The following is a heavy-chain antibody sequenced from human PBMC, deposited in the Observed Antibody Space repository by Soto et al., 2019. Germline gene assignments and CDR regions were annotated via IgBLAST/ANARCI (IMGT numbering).Heavy chain of an antibody. V-gene: IGHV4-59*01. D-gene: IGHD1-1*01. CDR2: IYYSGST. Sequence: SETLSLTCTVSGGSISSYYWSRIRQPPGKGLEWIGYIYYSGSTNYNPSLKSRVTISVDTSKNQFSLKLSSVTAADTAVYYCARGGKTTFDYWGQGTLVTVSS. CDR3: ARGGKTTFDY. CDR1: GGSISSYY. J-gene: IGHJ4*02.